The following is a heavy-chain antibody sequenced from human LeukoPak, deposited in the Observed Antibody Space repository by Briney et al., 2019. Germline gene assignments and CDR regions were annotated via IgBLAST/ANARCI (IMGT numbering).Heavy chain of an antibody. Sequence: PGRSLRLSCAASGFTFSSYGMHWARQAPGKGLEWVAVIWYDERNKYYTDSVKGRFTISRDNSKNTVYLQMNNLGVEDTAVYYCARGGFSGTFYYFDNWGQGTLVTVSS. J-gene: IGHJ4*02. CDR2: IWYDERNK. D-gene: IGHD1-26*01. CDR1: GFTFSSYG. CDR3: ARGGFSGTFYYFDN. V-gene: IGHV3-33*01.